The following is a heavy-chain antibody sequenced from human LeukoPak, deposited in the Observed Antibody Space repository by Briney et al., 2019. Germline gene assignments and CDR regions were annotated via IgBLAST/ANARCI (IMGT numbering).Heavy chain of an antibody. CDR1: GFTLSYYC. V-gene: IGHV3-7*01. Sequence: GGSLRLSCAASGFTLSYYCMSWVRQAPGKGLEWVANIKQDGAEKYNVDSVKGRFTISRDNAKNSLYLQMNSLRAEDTGVYYCARGDRYYDIMTGYYSDYYYYYMDVWGKGTTVTVSS. D-gene: IGHD3-9*01. CDR3: ARGDRYYDIMTGYYSDYYYYYMDV. CDR2: IKQDGAEK. J-gene: IGHJ6*03.